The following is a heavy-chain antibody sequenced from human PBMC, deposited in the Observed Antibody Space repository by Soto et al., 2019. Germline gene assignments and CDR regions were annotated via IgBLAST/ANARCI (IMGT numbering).Heavy chain of an antibody. CDR1: GFTFSSYW. Sequence: GGSLRLSCAASGFTFSSYWMHWVRQAPGKGLVWVSRINSDGSSTSYADSVKGRFTISRDNAKNTLYLQMNSLRAEDTAVYYCAREGGPNWGSFYYYYMDVWGKGTTVTVSS. CDR2: INSDGSST. CDR3: AREGGPNWGSFYYYYMDV. D-gene: IGHD7-27*01. J-gene: IGHJ6*03. V-gene: IGHV3-74*01.